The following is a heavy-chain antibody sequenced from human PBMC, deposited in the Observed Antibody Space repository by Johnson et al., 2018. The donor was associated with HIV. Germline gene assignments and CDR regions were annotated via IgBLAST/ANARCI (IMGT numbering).Heavy chain of an antibody. CDR2: ISWNNGYI. CDR1: GLTFDDYA. D-gene: IGHD4-17*01. Sequence: VQLVESGGGLVRPGRSLRLSCAASGLTFDDYAMHWVRQAPGKGLEWVSGISWNNGYIGYADSLKGRFTVSRDNAKRSLYLQLSNLRAEDTALYYCATLTVRSRAFDLWGQGTLVTVSS. CDR3: ATLTVRSRAFDL. J-gene: IGHJ3*01. V-gene: IGHV3-9*01.